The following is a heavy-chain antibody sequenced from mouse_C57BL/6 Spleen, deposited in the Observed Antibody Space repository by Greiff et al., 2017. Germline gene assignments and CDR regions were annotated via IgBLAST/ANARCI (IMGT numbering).Heavy chain of an antibody. CDR3: ARLIYDGYYRDFFDY. D-gene: IGHD2-3*01. CDR2: INPNNGGT. J-gene: IGHJ2*01. V-gene: IGHV1-26*01. CDR1: GYTFTDYY. Sequence: EVQLQQSGPELVKPGASVKISCKASGYTFTDYYMNWVKQSHGKSLEWIGDINPNNGGTSYNQKFKGKATLTVDKSSSTAYMELRSLTSEDSAVYYCARLIYDGYYRDFFDYWGQGTTLTVSS.